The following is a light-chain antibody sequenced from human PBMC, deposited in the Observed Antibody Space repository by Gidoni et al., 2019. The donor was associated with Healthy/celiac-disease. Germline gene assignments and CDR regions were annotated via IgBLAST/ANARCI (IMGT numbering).Light chain of an antibody. CDR1: KDTSNY. Sequence: DIQMTHSPSALSASVGARVTITCPASKDTSNYLTRYQQNPGNAPKLLIYDASHLEPGVPSQSSGSGAGTDFTFTISSLQPEDIATYYCQQYDNLQLTFGGGTKVEIK. J-gene: IGKJ4*01. CDR2: DAS. CDR3: QQYDNLQLT. V-gene: IGKV1-33*01.